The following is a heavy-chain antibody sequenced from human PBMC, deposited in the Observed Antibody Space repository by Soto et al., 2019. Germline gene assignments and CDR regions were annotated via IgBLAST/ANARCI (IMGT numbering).Heavy chain of an antibody. CDR2: IIPILGIA. CDR3: ARPLNSSRGYGGFDY. D-gene: IGHD6-13*01. CDR1: GGTFSSYT. V-gene: IGHV1-69*02. J-gene: IGHJ4*02. Sequence: QVQLVQSGPEVTKPGSSVKVSCKASGGTFSSYTISWVRQAPGQGLEWMGRIIPILGIANYAQKFQGRVNITADKSTSTADMVLSSLSSEDTAVDYCARPLNSSRGYGGFDYWGQGTLVTVSS.